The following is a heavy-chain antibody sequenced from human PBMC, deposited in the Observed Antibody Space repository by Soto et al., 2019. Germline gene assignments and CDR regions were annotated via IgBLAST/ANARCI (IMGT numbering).Heavy chain of an antibody. CDR2: FYHSGST. D-gene: IGHD3-22*01. V-gene: IGHV4-38-2*01. CDR3: ARARHSSGYGAFGS. J-gene: IGHJ5*01. CDR1: GYSISSGYY. Sequence: SETLSLTCAVSGYSISSGYYWGWIRQPPGKGLEWIGSFYHSGSTYYNPSLRSRVTISVDTSKNQFSLKLSPVTTADTAVYYCARARHSSGYGAFGSLDQGTLVTVSS.